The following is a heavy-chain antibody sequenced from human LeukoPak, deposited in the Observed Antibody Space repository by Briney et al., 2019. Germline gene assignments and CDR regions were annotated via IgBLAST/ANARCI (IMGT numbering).Heavy chain of an antibody. V-gene: IGHV4-4*07. CDR3: ASEAYDFWSGYYSYYFDY. CDR1: GGSISSYY. Sequence: SETLSLTCIVSGGSISSYYWSWIRQPAGKGLEWIGRIYTSGSTNYNPSLKSRVTMSVDTSKNQFSLKLSSVTAADTAVYYCASEAYDFWSGYYSYYFDYWGQGTLVTVSS. CDR2: IYTSGST. D-gene: IGHD3-3*01. J-gene: IGHJ4*02.